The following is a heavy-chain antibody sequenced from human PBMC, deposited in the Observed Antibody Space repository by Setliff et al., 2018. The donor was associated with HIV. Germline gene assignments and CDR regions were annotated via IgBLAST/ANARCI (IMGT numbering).Heavy chain of an antibody. V-gene: IGHV3-30*02. D-gene: IGHD6-6*01. Sequence: PGGSLRLSCAASGFTFSTYGMQWVRQAPGKGLEWVAFIRYDGSNQYYADSVKVRFTISRDNSKNTLYLQMNSLRAEDTAVYYCARAEQLTLGDYYYMDVWGKGTTVTVSS. CDR2: IRYDGSNQ. CDR1: GFTFSTYG. J-gene: IGHJ6*03. CDR3: ARAEQLTLGDYYYMDV.